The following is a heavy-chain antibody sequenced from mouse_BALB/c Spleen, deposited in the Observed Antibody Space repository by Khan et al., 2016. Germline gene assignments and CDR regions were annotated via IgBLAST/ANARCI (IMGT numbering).Heavy chain of an antibody. CDR2: ISSGGST. CDR3: ARGRGSSADYYAMDY. CDR1: GFTFSSYA. D-gene: IGHD1-1*01. Sequence: EVELVESGGGLVKPGGSLKLSCAASGFTFSSYAMSWVRQTPEKRLEWVASISSGGSTYYPDSVKGRFTISRDNARNILYLQMSSLRSEDTAMYYCARGRGSSADYYAMDYWGQGTSVTVSS. V-gene: IGHV5-6-5*01. J-gene: IGHJ4*01.